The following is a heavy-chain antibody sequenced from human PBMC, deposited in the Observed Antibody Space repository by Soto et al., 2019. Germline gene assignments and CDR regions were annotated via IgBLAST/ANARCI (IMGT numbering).Heavy chain of an antibody. CDR2: ISSSSSTI. V-gene: IGHV3-48*01. J-gene: IGHJ5*02. D-gene: IGHD3-3*01. CDR3: ARDYYDFWSGKGWFDP. Sequence: GGSLRLSCAASGFTFSSYSMNWVRQAPGKGLEWVSYISSSSSTIYYADSVKGRFTISRDNAKNSLYLQMNSLRAEDTAVYYCARDYYDFWSGKGWFDPWGQGTLVTV. CDR1: GFTFSSYS.